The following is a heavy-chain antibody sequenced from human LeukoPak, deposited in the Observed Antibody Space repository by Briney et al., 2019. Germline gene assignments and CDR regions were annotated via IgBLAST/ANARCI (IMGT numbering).Heavy chain of an antibody. J-gene: IGHJ4*02. Sequence: SETLSLTCSVSGGSIRRYYWSWIRQPPGKGLEWIGYIYYSGSTNYNSSIKSRVTISVDTSKNQFSLRLSSVTAADTAVYYCARHGSVTTPFDYWGQGTLVTVSS. V-gene: IGHV4-59*08. CDR2: IYYSGST. D-gene: IGHD4-17*01. CDR1: GGSIRRYY. CDR3: ARHGSVTTPFDY.